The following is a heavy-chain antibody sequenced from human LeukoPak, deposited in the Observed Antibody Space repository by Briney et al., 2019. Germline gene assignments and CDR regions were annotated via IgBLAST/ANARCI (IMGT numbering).Heavy chain of an antibody. CDR3: STVSPYYGSGTTSPDS. CDR1: GFPFSNAW. Sequence: GGSLRLSCAASGFPFSNAWMSWVRQAPGKGLGWVGRIKSKTDGGKTDYAAPGQGRFSIARDDSENTLYLQMNGLNTEDTAVYYCSTVSPYYGSGTTSPDSWGQGTLVVVSS. J-gene: IGHJ4*02. V-gene: IGHV3-15*01. D-gene: IGHD3-10*01. CDR2: IKSKTDGGKT.